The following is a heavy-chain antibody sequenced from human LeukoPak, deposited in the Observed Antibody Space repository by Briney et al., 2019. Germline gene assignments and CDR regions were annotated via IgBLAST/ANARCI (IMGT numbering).Heavy chain of an antibody. CDR3: ARGRGMVRGVIGY. V-gene: IGHV4-39*01. Sequence: ASETLSLTCSVSGGSISSSSYYWDWIRQPPGKGLEWIGSIYYSGSTYYNPSLKSRVTISVDTSKNQFSLKLSSVTAADTAVYYCARGRGMVRGVIGYWGQGTLVTVSS. CDR2: IYYSGST. J-gene: IGHJ4*02. CDR1: GGSISSSSYY. D-gene: IGHD3-10*01.